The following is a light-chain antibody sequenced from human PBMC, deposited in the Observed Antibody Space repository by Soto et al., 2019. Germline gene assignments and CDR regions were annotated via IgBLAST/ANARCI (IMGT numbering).Light chain of an antibody. CDR2: GAS. V-gene: IGKV4-1*01. CDR1: QSVLYSSNNKNH. Sequence: DIVLTQSPESLAVSLGERAAINCKSSQSVLYSSNNKNHLAWYQQKPGSAPKLLIYGASTLESGVPSRFSGSGSGTDFTLTVSSLQVEDFATYYCQQTDTIPRTFGQGTKVDIK. CDR3: QQTDTIPRT. J-gene: IGKJ1*01.